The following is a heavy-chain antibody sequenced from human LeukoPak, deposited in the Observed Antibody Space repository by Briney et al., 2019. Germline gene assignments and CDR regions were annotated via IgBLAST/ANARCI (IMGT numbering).Heavy chain of an antibody. CDR1: GYTFTGCY. Sequence: ASVKVSCKASGYTFTGCYMHWVRQAPGQGLEWMGWINPNSGGTNYAQRFQGRVTMTRGTSISTAYMELSRLESDDTAVYYCAKHSNSWYGVDNWGQGTLVTVSS. CDR3: AKHSNSWYGVDN. J-gene: IGHJ4*02. D-gene: IGHD6-13*01. V-gene: IGHV1-2*02. CDR2: INPNSGGT.